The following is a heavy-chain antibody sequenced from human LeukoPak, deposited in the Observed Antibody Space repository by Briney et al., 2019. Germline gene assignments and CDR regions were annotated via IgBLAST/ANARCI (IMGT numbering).Heavy chain of an antibody. CDR3: ARSMVRGGYAFDI. Sequence: GGSLRLSCAASGFTFSSYSMNWVRQAPGKGLEWVSYISSSSTIYYADSVKGRFTISRDNAKNSLYLQMNSLRDEDTAVYYCARSMVRGGYAFDIWGQGTMVTVSS. D-gene: IGHD3-10*01. V-gene: IGHV3-48*02. J-gene: IGHJ3*02. CDR1: GFTFSSYS. CDR2: ISSSSTI.